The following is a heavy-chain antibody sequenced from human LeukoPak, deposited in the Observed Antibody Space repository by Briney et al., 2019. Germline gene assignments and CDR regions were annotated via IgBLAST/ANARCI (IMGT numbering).Heavy chain of an antibody. CDR3: AREASYCSGGSCYTNYFDY. CDR2: ISAYNGNT. V-gene: IGHV1-18*01. J-gene: IGHJ4*02. Sequence: GASVKVSCKASGYTFTSYGISWVRQAPGQGLEWMGWISAYNGNTNYAQKLQGRVTMTTDISTSTAYMELRSLRSDDTAVYYCAREASYCSGGSCYTNYFDYWGQGTLVTVSS. CDR1: GYTFTSYG. D-gene: IGHD2-15*01.